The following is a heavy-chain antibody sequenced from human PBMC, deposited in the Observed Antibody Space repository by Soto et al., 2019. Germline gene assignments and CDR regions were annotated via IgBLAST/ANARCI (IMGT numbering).Heavy chain of an antibody. CDR2: IYYSGST. Sequence: PSETLSLTCTVSGGSISSSSYYWGWIRQPPGKGLEWIGSIYYSGSTYYNPSLKSRVTISVDTSKNQFSLKLSSVTAADTAVYFCARHRNRGYSGYDWDYWGQGTLVTVSS. J-gene: IGHJ4*02. V-gene: IGHV4-39*01. D-gene: IGHD5-12*01. CDR3: ARHRNRGYSGYDWDY. CDR1: GGSISSSSYY.